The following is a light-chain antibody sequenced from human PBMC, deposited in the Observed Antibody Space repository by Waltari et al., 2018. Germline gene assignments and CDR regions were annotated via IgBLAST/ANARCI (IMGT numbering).Light chain of an antibody. Sequence: QSAPTQPASVSASPGQSITTSGTGTRNDDRSYSYVSRYRQYPGKAPELLIYEVTHRPSGVSDRFSGSRSGSTASLTISGLQTEDEANYFCCSYTTTTTLVFGTGTKVIVL. CDR2: EVT. CDR1: RNDDRSYSY. CDR3: CSYTTTTTLV. J-gene: IGLJ1*01. V-gene: IGLV2-14*01.